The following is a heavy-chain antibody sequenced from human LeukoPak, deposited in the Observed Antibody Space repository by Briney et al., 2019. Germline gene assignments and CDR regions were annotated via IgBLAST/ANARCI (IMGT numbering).Heavy chain of an antibody. J-gene: IGHJ4*02. D-gene: IGHD3-3*01. CDR3: ARGGRAFTARLSFLDY. V-gene: IGHV1-2*02. CDR1: GYTFSDYY. Sequence: ASVKVSFKASGYTFSDYYMHWVRQAPGQGLEWMGWINPNSAGTNYAQKFQGRVTITSDTSISTAYLELISLRSADTAVYYCARGGRAFTARLSFLDYWGQGGLVSVCS. CDR2: INPNSAGT.